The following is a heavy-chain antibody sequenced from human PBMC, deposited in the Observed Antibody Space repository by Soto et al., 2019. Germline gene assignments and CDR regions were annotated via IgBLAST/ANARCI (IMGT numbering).Heavy chain of an antibody. Sequence: PGWSLRLSCESSVFTFSGFDMHWVRQPTGKGLEWVSTIGTAGDTYYAVSVKGRFTISRDNAKNSLSLQMNSLRAGDTAVYFCARGQEVGAHFFDSWGQGTQVTVSS. J-gene: IGHJ4*02. CDR1: VFTFSGFD. D-gene: IGHD2-15*01. CDR3: ARGQEVGAHFFDS. CDR2: IGTAGDT. V-gene: IGHV3-13*01.